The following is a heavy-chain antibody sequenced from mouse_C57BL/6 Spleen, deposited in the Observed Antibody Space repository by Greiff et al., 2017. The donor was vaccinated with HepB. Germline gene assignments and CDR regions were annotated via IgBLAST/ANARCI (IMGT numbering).Heavy chain of an antibody. CDR2: IRNKANGYTT. Sequence: EVKLMESGGGLVQPGGSLSLSCAASGFTFTDYYMSWVRQPPGKALEWLGFIRNKANGYTTEYSASVKGRFTISRDNSQSILYLQMNALRAEDSATYYCANIYDGYYGYAMDYWGQGTSVTVSS. D-gene: IGHD2-3*01. J-gene: IGHJ4*01. CDR3: ANIYDGYYGYAMDY. V-gene: IGHV7-3*01. CDR1: GFTFTDYY.